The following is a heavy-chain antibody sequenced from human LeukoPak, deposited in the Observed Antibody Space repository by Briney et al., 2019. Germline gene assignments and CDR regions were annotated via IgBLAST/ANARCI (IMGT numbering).Heavy chain of an antibody. J-gene: IGHJ4*02. CDR3: ASSTGSYSPFDY. CDR2: INPNSGGT. Sequence: WASVKVSCKASGYTFNGYYKHWVRQAPGQGLEWMGWINPNSGGTNYAQKFQGRVTMTRDTCISTAYMELSRLRSDDTAVYYCASSTGSYSPFDYWGQGTLVTVSS. CDR1: GYTFNGYY. D-gene: IGHD1-26*01. V-gene: IGHV1-2*02.